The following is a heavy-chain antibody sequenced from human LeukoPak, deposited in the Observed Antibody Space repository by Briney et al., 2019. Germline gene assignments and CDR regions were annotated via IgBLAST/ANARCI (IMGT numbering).Heavy chain of an antibody. CDR3: ARGGKGRTHCYYYYMDV. CDR1: GGSFSGYY. J-gene: IGHJ6*03. CDR2: INHSGST. D-gene: IGHD1-1*01. Sequence: PSETLSLTCAVYGGSFSGYYWSWIRQPPGKGLEWIGEINHSGSTNYNPSLKSRVTISVDTFKNQFSLKLSSVTAADTAVYYCARGGKGRTHCYYYYMDVWGKGTTVTVSS. V-gene: IGHV4-34*01.